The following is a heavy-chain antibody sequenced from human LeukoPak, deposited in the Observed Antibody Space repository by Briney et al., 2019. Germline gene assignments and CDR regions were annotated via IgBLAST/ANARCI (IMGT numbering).Heavy chain of an antibody. CDR3: AKDIHERGYPDY. CDR1: GFTFSNYA. D-gene: IGHD3-22*01. CDR2: ISGDGGRT. Sequence: GGSLRLSCAASGFTFSNYAMSWVRQAPGKGLEWVSLISGDGGRTFYADSVKGRFTISRDNSKNSLYLQMNSLRTEDTALYYCAKDIHERGYPDYWGQGTLVTVSS. J-gene: IGHJ4*02. V-gene: IGHV3-43*02.